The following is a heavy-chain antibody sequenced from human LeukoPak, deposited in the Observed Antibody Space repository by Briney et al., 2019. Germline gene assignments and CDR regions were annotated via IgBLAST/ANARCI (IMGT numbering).Heavy chain of an antibody. CDR1: GFTFSSYS. CDR2: ISSSSSYI. D-gene: IGHD6-19*01. J-gene: IGHJ4*02. CDR3: ARLGNSSGWEGY. V-gene: IGHV3-21*01. Sequence: GGSLRLSCAASGFTFSSYSMNWVRQAPGKGLEWVSSISSSSSYIYYADSVKGRFTISRDNAKNSLYLQMNSLRAGDTAVYYCARLGNSSGWEGYWGQGTLVTVSS.